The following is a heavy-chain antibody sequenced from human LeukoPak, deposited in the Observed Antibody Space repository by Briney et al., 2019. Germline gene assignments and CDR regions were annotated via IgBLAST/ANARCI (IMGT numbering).Heavy chain of an antibody. CDR2: IGITSEYI. Sequence: GGSLRLSCAASGFTITAYAMSWVRQSPGRGLEWVSGIGITSEYIHYADSVKGRFTISRDNSKNTVYLEMSSLRAEDAAVYYCAKDPNGDYVGAFDTWGQGTMVIVSS. J-gene: IGHJ3*02. V-gene: IGHV3-23*01. D-gene: IGHD4-17*01. CDR1: GFTITAYA. CDR3: AKDPNGDYVGAFDT.